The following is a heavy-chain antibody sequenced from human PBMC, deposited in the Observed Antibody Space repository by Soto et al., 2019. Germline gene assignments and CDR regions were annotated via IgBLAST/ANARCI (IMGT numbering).Heavy chain of an antibody. D-gene: IGHD6-13*01. CDR3: AKSRGGSSWYEGDS. CDR1: GFTFSSYG. J-gene: IGHJ4*02. V-gene: IGHV3-30*18. CDR2: ITYAGDYP. Sequence: QVQLVESGGGVVQPGRSLRLSCAASGFTFSSYGMHWVRQAPGKGLEWVAVITYAGDYPYYADSVKGRFTISRDNSKNTQYLQMNTLSPEDRAVYFCAKSRGGSSWYEGDSWGQGTLVTVSS.